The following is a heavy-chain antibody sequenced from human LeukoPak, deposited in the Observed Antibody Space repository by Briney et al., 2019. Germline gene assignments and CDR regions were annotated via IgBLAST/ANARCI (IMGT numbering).Heavy chain of an antibody. CDR1: GGSITGYY. D-gene: IGHD5-12*01. V-gene: IGHV4-59*08. CDR3: ARQGGVATTFDY. CDR2: IYYSGST. J-gene: IGHJ4*02. Sequence: SETLSLTCTVSGGSITGYYWTWIRQPPGKGLEWIGYIYYSGSTNYNPSLKSRVTISVDTSENQFSLKLNSVTAADTAVYYCARQGGVATTFDYWGQGTLVTVSS.